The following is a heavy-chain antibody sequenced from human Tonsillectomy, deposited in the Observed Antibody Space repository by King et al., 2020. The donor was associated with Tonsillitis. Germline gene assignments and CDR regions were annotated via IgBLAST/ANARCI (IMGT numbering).Heavy chain of an antibody. CDR2: IYQSGPT. D-gene: IGHD4-17*01. Sequence: HVQLQESGPGLVRPSQTLSLICSVSGDSLTSGGYFWSWIRQHPDKGLEWIGSIYQSGPTYHTPSLRSRLFMSVYTSKNQFSLRLTSVTAADTAVYYCARNRDYGDYVDFWGQGTLVAVSS. CDR3: ARNRDYGDYVDF. CDR1: GDSLTSGGYF. J-gene: IGHJ4*02. V-gene: IGHV4-31*03.